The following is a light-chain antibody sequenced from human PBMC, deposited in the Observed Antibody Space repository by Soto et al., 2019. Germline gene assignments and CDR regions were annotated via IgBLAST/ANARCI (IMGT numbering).Light chain of an antibody. J-gene: IGLJ3*02. V-gene: IGLV4-69*01. CDR2: LNSDGSH. Sequence: QLVLTQSPSASASLGASVKLTCTLSSGHSSYASAWHQQQPEKGPRYLMKLNSDGSHGKGDGIPDPFSGSSSGAARYLTISSLQSEVEADYYCQTWGTGLHWVFGGGTQLTVL. CDR1: SGHSSYA. CDR3: QTWGTGLHWV.